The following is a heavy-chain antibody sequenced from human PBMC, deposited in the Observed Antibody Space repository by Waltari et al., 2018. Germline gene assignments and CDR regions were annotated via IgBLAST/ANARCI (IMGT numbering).Heavy chain of an antibody. CDR2: ITVNSGHI. V-gene: IGHV3-21*02. CDR3: ARGNYYDSENGVNWFDP. D-gene: IGHD3-22*01. CDR1: GFTFGSYS. Sequence: DAQLVESGGGLVKPGGSLRLSCAASGFTFGSYSMSWVRQAPGKGLEWVSSITVNSGHIYSGVSVKGRFTISRDNSKNSLYLQMSSLRAEDTAVYFCARGNYYDSENGVNWFDPWGQGTLVTVSS. J-gene: IGHJ5*02.